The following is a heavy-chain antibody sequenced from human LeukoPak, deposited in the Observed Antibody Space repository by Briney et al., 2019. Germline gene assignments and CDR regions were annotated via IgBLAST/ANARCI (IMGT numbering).Heavy chain of an antibody. CDR3: ARQVEPGRIQLWLRATPRMYYFDY. V-gene: IGHV2-5*02. Sequence: SGPTLVKPTQTLTLTCTFSGFSLSTSGVGVGWIRQPPGKALEWLALIYWDDDKRYSPSLKSRLTITKDTSKNQVVLTMTNMDPVDTATYYCARQVEPGRIQLWLRATPRMYYFDYWGQGTLVTVSS. CDR1: GFSLSTSGVG. J-gene: IGHJ4*02. CDR2: IYWDDDK. D-gene: IGHD5-18*01.